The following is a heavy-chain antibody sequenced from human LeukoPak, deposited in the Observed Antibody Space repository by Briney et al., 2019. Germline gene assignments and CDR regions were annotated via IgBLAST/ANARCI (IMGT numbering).Heavy chain of an antibody. Sequence: PGRSLTLSCAASGFHHRSYGLHWVRQAPGKGPEWVAVVSYDGSNKYYADSVKGRFTISRDNSKNTLYLQMNSLRPEDTTVYYCARIGYSSSCFDYWGQGTLVTVSS. J-gene: IGHJ4*02. V-gene: IGHV3-30*03. CDR2: VSYDGSNK. D-gene: IGHD6-6*01. CDR3: ARIGYSSSCFDY. CDR1: GFHHRSYG.